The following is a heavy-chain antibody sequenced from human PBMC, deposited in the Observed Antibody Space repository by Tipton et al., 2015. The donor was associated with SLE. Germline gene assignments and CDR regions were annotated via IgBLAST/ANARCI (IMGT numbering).Heavy chain of an antibody. J-gene: IGHJ4*02. Sequence: TLSLTCTVSGGSISSGNYYWSWIRQPAGKGLEWIGRIYTSGTTNYNPSLKSRVTISVDTSKNQFSLKLGSVTAADTAVYYCARGPYERSGYYVYWGQGTLVTVSS. CDR2: IYTSGTT. V-gene: IGHV4-61*02. D-gene: IGHD3-22*01. CDR3: ARGPYERSGYYVY. CDR1: GGSISSGNYY.